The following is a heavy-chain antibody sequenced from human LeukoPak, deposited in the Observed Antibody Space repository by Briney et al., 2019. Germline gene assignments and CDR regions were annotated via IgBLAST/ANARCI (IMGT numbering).Heavy chain of an antibody. D-gene: IGHD5-12*01. CDR2: INWNGGST. Sequence: GGSLRLSCAASGFTLDDCGMSWVRQAPGKGLEWVSGINWNGGSTGYADSVKGRFTISRDNAKNSLYLQMNSLRAEDTAVYYCARGIVDAIKGPGYYFDYWGQGTLVTVSS. V-gene: IGHV3-20*04. CDR1: GFTLDDCG. CDR3: ARGIVDAIKGPGYYFDY. J-gene: IGHJ4*02.